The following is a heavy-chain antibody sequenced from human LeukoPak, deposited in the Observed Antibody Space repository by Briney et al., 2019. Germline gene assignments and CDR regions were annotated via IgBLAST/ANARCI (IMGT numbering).Heavy chain of an antibody. CDR3: ARGTGYGPPFDH. Sequence: PSQTLSLTCAVSGGSISSGGYSWSWIRQPPGKGLEWIGYIYHSGSTYYNPSLKSRVTISVDRSKNQFSLKLSSVTAADTAVYYCARGTGYGPPFDHWGQGTLVTVSS. V-gene: IGHV4-30-2*01. CDR2: IYHSGST. D-gene: IGHD3-16*01. J-gene: IGHJ4*02. CDR1: GGSISSGGYS.